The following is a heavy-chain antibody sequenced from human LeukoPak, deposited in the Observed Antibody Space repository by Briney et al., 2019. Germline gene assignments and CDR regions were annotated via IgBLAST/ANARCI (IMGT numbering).Heavy chain of an antibody. J-gene: IGHJ4*02. CDR3: ARVYDFWSGYLFDY. CDR2: IYYSGST. V-gene: IGHV4-59*01. D-gene: IGHD3-3*01. CDR1: GGSISSYY. Sequence: SSETLSLTCTVSGGSISSYYWSWIRQPPGKGLEWIGYIYYSGSTNYNPSLKSRVTISVDTSKNQCSLKLSSVTAADTAVYYCARVYDFWSGYLFDYWGQGTLVTVSS.